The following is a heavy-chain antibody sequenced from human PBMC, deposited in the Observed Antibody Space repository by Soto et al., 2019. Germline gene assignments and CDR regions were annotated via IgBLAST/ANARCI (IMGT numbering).Heavy chain of an antibody. D-gene: IGHD6-19*01. CDR2: ISGYNGNT. J-gene: IGHJ4*02. V-gene: IGHV1-18*01. CDR1: GYTFTSYG. CDR3: AREVPGTVDCYY. Sequence: QDDLVQSGAEVKKPGASVKVSCKASGYTFTSYGISWVRQAPGQGLEWMGWISGYNGNTNYGQKLQGRVTMTTDTSTSTAYMELRSLRADDTAVYYCAREVPGTVDCYYWGQGTLVTVSS.